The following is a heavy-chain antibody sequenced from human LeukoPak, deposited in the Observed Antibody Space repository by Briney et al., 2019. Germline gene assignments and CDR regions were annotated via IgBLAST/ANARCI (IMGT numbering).Heavy chain of an antibody. CDR2: INHSGST. CDR1: GGSFNGYY. Sequence: SETLSLTCAVYGGSFNGYYWTWIRQPPGKGLEWIGEINHSGSTDYNPSLKSRVTISVDTSKNQFSLKLNSVTAADTAVYYCARGQLRLSNWGQGTLVTVSS. CDR3: ARGQLRLSN. J-gene: IGHJ4*02. V-gene: IGHV4-34*01. D-gene: IGHD6-25*01.